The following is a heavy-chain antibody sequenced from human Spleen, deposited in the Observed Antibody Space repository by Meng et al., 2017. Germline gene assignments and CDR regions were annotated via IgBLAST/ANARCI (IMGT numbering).Heavy chain of an antibody. CDR3: ARDEDISAAGKLFGDY. J-gene: IGHJ4*02. CDR1: GYNLPDYG. CDR2: IDPKGGDT. Sequence: LLVVSWAGGTRPGAYVKVHSKPSGYNLPDYGLHWVRRAPGQGLEWMGRIDPKGGDTQYAQRFQGRVTMTGDTSISTAYMELSGLRSDDTAMYYCARDEDISAAGKLFGDYWGQGTLVTVSS. V-gene: IGHV1-2*06. D-gene: IGHD6-13*01.